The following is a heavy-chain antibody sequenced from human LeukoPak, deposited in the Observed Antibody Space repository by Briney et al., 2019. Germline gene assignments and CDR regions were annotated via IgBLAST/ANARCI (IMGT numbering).Heavy chain of an antibody. D-gene: IGHD3-22*01. J-gene: IGHJ4*02. V-gene: IGHV3-48*01. Sequence: GGSLRLSCAASGFTFSSYSMNWVRQAPGKGLEWVSYIGSSGGTIYYADSVKGRFTISRDNAKDSLYLQMTSLRAEDTAVYYCARDTYYYDTSGSYVWYFDYWGQGTQVTVPS. CDR3: ARDTYYYDTSGSYVWYFDY. CDR2: IGSSGGTI. CDR1: GFTFSSYS.